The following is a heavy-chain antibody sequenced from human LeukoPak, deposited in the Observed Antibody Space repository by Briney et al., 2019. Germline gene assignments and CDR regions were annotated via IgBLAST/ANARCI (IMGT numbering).Heavy chain of an antibody. CDR1: GGSISSYY. Sequence: SETLSLTCTVSGGSISSYYWSWIRQPPGKGLEXXXXXXXXGSTNYNPSLKSRVTISVDTSKNQFSLKLSSVTAADTAVYYCARDGSGSYYPPGINWFDPWGQGTLVTVSS. CDR2: XXXXGST. J-gene: IGHJ5*02. CDR3: ARDGSGSYYPPGINWFDP. V-gene: IGHV4-59*01. D-gene: IGHD3-10*01.